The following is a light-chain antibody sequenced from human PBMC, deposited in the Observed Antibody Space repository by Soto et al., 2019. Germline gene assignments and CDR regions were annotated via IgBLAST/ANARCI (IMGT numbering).Light chain of an antibody. J-gene: IGKJ1*01. CDR2: DAS. Sequence: EIVLTQSPATLSLSPGERGTLSCRASQSVSSYLAWYQQKPGQAPRLLMYDASNRATGIPARFSGSGSGTDFPLTISSLEPEDFAVYYCQQRSDWPRTFGQGTKVEIK. CDR3: QQRSDWPRT. V-gene: IGKV3-11*01. CDR1: QSVSSY.